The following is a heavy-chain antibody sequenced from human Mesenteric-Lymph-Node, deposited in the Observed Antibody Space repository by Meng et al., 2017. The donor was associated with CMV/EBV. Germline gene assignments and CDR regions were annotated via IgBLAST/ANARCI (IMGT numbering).Heavy chain of an antibody. CDR3: ARGMVTPNFDY. V-gene: IGHV1-46*01. D-gene: IGHD2-21*02. Sequence: SWKASGYTFTSYYMHWVRQAPGQGLEWVGIINPSGGSTSYAQKFQGRVTMTRDTSTSTVYMELSSLRSEDTAVYYCARGMVTPNFDYWGQGTLVTVSS. CDR2: INPSGGST. J-gene: IGHJ4*02. CDR1: GYTFTSYY.